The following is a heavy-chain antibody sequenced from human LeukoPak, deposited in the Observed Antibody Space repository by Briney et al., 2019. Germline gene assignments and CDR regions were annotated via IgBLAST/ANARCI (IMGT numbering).Heavy chain of an antibody. CDR1: GFTFDDYA. CDR3: AKDIGIALRGATFEN. V-gene: IGHV3-9*01. J-gene: IGHJ4*02. CDR2: ISWNGANI. D-gene: IGHD3-10*01. Sequence: GGSLRLSCAVSGFTFDDYAMNWVRQAPGKGLEWVSGISWNGANIGYADSVKGRFTISRDNTKNSLYLQMSSLKTEDTALYYCAKDIGIALRGATFENWGQGTLVTVSS.